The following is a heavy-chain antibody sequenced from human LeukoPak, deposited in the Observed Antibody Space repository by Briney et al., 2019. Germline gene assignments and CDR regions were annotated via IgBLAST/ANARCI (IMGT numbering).Heavy chain of an antibody. D-gene: IGHD1-26*01. V-gene: IGHV4-30-2*01. CDR2: INHSGST. CDR3: ARGLSLVGATNDY. CDR1: GGSISSGGYS. Sequence: PSQTLSLTCAASGGSISSGGYSWSWIRQPPGKGLEWIGEINHSGSTNYNPSLKSRVTISVDTSKNQFSLKLSSVTAADTAVYYCARGLSLVGATNDYWGQGTLVTVSS. J-gene: IGHJ4*02.